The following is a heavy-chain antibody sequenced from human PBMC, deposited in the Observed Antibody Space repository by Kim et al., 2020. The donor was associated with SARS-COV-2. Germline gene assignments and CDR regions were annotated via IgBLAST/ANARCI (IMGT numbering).Heavy chain of an antibody. D-gene: IGHD1-26*01. Sequence: NSYATAYAASVKGRFTISRDDSKNTAYLQMNSLKTEDTAVYYCTRGAYYWGRGTLVTVSS. CDR3: TRGAYY. V-gene: IGHV3-73*01. CDR2: NSYAT. J-gene: IGHJ4*02.